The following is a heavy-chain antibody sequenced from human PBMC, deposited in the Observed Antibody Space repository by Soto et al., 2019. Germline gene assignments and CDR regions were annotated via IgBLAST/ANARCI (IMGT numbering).Heavy chain of an antibody. CDR1: GVTFSSYA. Sequence: SVKVSCKASGVTFSSYAISWVRQAPGQGLEWMGGIIPIFGTANYAQKFQGRVTITADESTSTAYMELSSLRSEDTAVYYCASGDYGGNSDYYYYGMDVWGQGTTVTVSS. CDR3: ASGDYGGNSDYYYYGMDV. J-gene: IGHJ6*02. D-gene: IGHD4-17*01. V-gene: IGHV1-69*13. CDR2: IIPIFGTA.